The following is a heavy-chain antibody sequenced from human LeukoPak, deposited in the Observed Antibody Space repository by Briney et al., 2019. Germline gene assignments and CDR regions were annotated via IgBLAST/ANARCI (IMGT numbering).Heavy chain of an antibody. D-gene: IGHD3-9*01. CDR3: ASTSQYYDILTGYYYVGAFDI. CDR2: IYTSGST. CDR1: GGSISSGSYY. Sequence: SETLSLTCTVSGGSISSGSYYWSWLRQPAGTGLEWIGRIYTSGSTNYNPSLKSRVTISVDTSKNQFSLKLSSVTAADTAVYYCASTSQYYDILTGYYYVGAFDIWGQGTMVTVSS. J-gene: IGHJ3*02. V-gene: IGHV4-61*02.